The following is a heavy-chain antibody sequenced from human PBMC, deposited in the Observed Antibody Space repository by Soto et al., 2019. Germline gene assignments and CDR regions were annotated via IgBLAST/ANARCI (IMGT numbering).Heavy chain of an antibody. CDR2: ISSSSSYT. CDR1: GFTVSSNY. J-gene: IGHJ3*02. V-gene: IGHV3-11*05. CDR3: ARDTLTSAFDI. Sequence: GGSLRLSCAASGFTVSSNYMSWVRQAPGKGLEWVSYISSSSSYTNYADSVKGRFTISRDNAKNSLYLQMNSLRAEDTAVYYCARDTLTSAFDIWGQGTMVTVSS. D-gene: IGHD4-4*01.